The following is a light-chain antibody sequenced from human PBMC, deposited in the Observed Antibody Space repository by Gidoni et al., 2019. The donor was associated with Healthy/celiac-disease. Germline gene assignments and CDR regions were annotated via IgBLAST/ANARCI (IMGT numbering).Light chain of an antibody. V-gene: IGKV3-15*01. Sequence: PATLSVSPGERATLSCRASQSVSSNLAWYQQKPGQAPRLLIYGASTRATGIPARFSGSGSGTEFTLTISSLQSEDFAVYYCQQDNNWPRTFGGETKVEIK. J-gene: IGKJ4*01. CDR2: GAS. CDR1: QSVSSN. CDR3: QQDNNWPRT.